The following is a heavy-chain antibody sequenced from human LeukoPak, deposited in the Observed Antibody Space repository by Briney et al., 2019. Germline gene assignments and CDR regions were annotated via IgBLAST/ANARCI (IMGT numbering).Heavy chain of an antibody. D-gene: IGHD6-13*01. Sequence: SVKVSCKASGGTFSSYAISWVRQAPGQGLEWMGRIIPIFGTANYAQKFQGRVTITTDESTSTAYMELSSLRSEDTDVYYCARELLPGIAVAPYYLDYWGQGTLVTVSS. J-gene: IGHJ4*02. CDR1: GGTFSSYA. CDR3: ARELLPGIAVAPYYLDY. V-gene: IGHV1-69*05. CDR2: IIPIFGTA.